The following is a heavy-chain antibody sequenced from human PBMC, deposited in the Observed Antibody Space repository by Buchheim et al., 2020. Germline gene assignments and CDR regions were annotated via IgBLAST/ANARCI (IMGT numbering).Heavy chain of an antibody. J-gene: IGHJ4*02. D-gene: IGHD1-26*01. CDR2: STTSGTTV. CDR1: GFTFSDYY. V-gene: IGHV3-11*01. CDR3: AKDRRGMGAVLDY. Sequence: QVQLVESGGGLVKPGGSLRLSCAASGFTFSDYYMSWIRQAPGKGLQWISYSTTSGTTVDYADSVKGRFTVSRDNTKNSLYLQMNNLRAEDTAVYYCAKDRRGMGAVLDYWGQGTL.